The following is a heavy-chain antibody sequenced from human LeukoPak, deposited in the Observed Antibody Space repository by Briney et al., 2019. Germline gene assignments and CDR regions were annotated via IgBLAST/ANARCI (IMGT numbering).Heavy chain of an antibody. CDR2: ISGSGGST. Sequence: GGSLRLSRAASGFTFSSYAMSWVRQAPGKGLEWVSAISGSGGSTYYADSVKGRFTISRDNSKNTLYLQMNSLRAEDTAVYYCAKDRNGIAVAAPSPVDYWGQGTLVTVSS. J-gene: IGHJ4*02. CDR3: AKDRNGIAVAAPSPVDY. V-gene: IGHV3-23*01. D-gene: IGHD6-19*01. CDR1: GFTFSSYA.